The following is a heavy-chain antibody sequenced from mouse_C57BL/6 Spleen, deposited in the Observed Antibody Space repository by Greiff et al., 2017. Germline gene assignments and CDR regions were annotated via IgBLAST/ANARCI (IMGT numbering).Heavy chain of an antibody. CDR2: IYPGSGST. D-gene: IGHD1-1*01. CDR3: AREDYGSSYFDY. CDR1: GYTFTSYW. Sequence: VQVVESGAELVKPGASVKMSCKASGYTFTSYWITWVKQRPGQGLEWIGVIYPGSGSTDYNEKFKSKATLTVDTSSSTAYMQLSSLTSEDSAVYYCAREDYGSSYFDYWGQGTTLTVSS. V-gene: IGHV1-55*01. J-gene: IGHJ2*01.